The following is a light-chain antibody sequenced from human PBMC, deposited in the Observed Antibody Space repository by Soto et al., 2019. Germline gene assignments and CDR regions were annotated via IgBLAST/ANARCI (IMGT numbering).Light chain of an antibody. J-gene: IGKJ5*01. V-gene: IGKV2-28*01. Sequence: DIVMTQSPLSLPVTPGEPASISCRSSQSLLHSNGYNYLDWYLXKQGQSPQLXIYLGPNRASGVPDRFSGSGSGTDFTMKISRVEAEDVGVYYCMQALQTPITFGQGTRLEIK. CDR3: MQALQTPIT. CDR1: QSLLHSNGYNY. CDR2: LGP.